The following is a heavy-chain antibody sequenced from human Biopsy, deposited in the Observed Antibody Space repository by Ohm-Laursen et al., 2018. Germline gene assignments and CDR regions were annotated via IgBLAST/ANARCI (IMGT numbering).Heavy chain of an antibody. CDR3: ARHAPSYSGSYWRYFDL. J-gene: IGHJ2*01. CDR1: GGSISSYY. V-gene: IGHV4-59*08. Sequence: PGTLSLTCTVSGGSISSYYWSWIRQPPGKGLEWIGYIYYTGSTNYNPSLKSRVTISVDTSMNHLPLRLTSVTAADTAVYYCARHAPSYSGSYWRYFDLWGRGTLVTVSS. CDR2: IYYTGST. D-gene: IGHD1-26*01.